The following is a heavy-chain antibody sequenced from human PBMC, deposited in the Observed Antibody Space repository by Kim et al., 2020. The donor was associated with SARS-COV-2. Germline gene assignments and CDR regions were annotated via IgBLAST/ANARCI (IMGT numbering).Heavy chain of an antibody. Sequence: NGNTNYAQKLQGRVTRTTDTSTSTAYMELRSLRSDDTAVYYCARVDQGDYGMDVWGQGTTVTVSS. CDR2: NGNT. V-gene: IGHV1-18*01. J-gene: IGHJ6*02. CDR3: ARVDQGDYGMDV. D-gene: IGHD2-2*01.